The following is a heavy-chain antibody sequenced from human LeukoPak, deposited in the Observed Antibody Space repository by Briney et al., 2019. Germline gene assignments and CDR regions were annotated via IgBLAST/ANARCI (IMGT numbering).Heavy chain of an antibody. Sequence: GASVKVSCKASGFTLTQSYLHWVRQAPGQGLEFVGMISPSGDSPPYAQKFQDRVTMTRDMSTSTVYMELSNLRSEDTAVYFCARLVTGSNPADFRGQGTLVTVSS. V-gene: IGHV1-46*01. D-gene: IGHD1-26*01. CDR2: ISPSGDSP. CDR1: GFTLTQSY. CDR3: ARLVTGSNPADF. J-gene: IGHJ4*02.